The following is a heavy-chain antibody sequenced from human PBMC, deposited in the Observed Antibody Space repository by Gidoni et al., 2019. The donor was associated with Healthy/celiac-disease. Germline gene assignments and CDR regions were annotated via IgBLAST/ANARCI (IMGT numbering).Heavy chain of an antibody. CDR1: GFTFSSYA. J-gene: IGHJ6*02. V-gene: IGHV3-23*01. CDR2: ISGSGGST. D-gene: IGHD3-22*01. CDR3: AKLGYYDSSGYYSFVDYGMDV. Sequence: EVQLLESGGGLVQPGGSLRLSCAASGFTFSSYAMSWVRQAPGKGLEWVSAISGSGGSTYYADSVKGRFTISRDNSKNTLYLQMNSLRAEDTAVYYCAKLGYYDSSGYYSFVDYGMDVWGQGTTVTVSS.